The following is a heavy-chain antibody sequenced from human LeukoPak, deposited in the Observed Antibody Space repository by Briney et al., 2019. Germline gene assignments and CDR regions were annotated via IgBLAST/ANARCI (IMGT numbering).Heavy chain of an antibody. Sequence: SETLSLTCTVSGGSISSGDYYWSWIRQPPGKGLEWIGYIYYSGSTYYNPSLKSRVTISVDTSKNQFSLKLSSVTAADTAVIYCAGVIAGHYYFDYWGQGTLVTVSS. J-gene: IGHJ4*02. CDR2: IYYSGST. V-gene: IGHV4-30-4*01. D-gene: IGHD2/OR15-2a*01. CDR1: GGSISSGDYY. CDR3: AGVIAGHYYFDY.